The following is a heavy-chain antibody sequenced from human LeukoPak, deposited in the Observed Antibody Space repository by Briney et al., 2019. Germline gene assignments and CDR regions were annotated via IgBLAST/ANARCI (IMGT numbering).Heavy chain of an antibody. V-gene: IGHV3-30*18. D-gene: IGHD3-9*01. CDR3: AKDWDYDILTGIDY. CDR1: GFTFSSYG. J-gene: IGHJ4*02. Sequence: VRFLRLSCAASGFTFSSYGMHWVRQAPGKGLEWVAVISYDGSNKYYADSVKGRFTISRDNSKNTPYRQMNSLRAEDTAVYYCAKDWDYDILTGIDYWGQGTLVTVSS. CDR2: ISYDGSNK.